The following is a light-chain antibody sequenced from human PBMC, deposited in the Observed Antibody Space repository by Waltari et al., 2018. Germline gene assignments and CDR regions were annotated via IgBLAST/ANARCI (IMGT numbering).Light chain of an antibody. J-gene: IGKJ2*01. CDR2: DTS. V-gene: IGKV3-11*01. CDR3: HLRTDWPPRYT. Sequence: DIVLTQSPATLSLSPGERATRSCRASQSVSGHLAWYQQKPGQAPVLLIYDTSNRATGIPARFSGGGSGTDFTLSISRLEPEDFALYFCHLRTDWPPRYTFGQGTKLEIK. CDR1: QSVSGH.